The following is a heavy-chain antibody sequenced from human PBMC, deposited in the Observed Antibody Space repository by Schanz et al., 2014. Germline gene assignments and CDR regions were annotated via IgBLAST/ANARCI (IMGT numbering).Heavy chain of an antibody. V-gene: IGHV4-61*02. CDR3: ARDTTWRLDL. CDR2: VFPNGIT. J-gene: IGHJ2*01. D-gene: IGHD1-1*01. CDR1: GGSIRSGTYY. Sequence: QVQLQQWGAGLLKPSETLSLTCAVYGGSIRSGTYYWSWIRQPAGKALEWVGRVFPNGITNYNPSHKSRVTISLDTSKNQFSLTLTSLTAADTAVYYCARDTTWRLDLWGRGTLVTVSS.